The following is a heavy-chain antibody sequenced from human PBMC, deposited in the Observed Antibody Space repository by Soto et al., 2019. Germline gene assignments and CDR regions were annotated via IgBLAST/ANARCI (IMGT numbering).Heavy chain of an antibody. J-gene: IGHJ4*02. CDR3: VSDRRGYGHLAY. Sequence: QVQLQESGPGLVKPSQTLSLTCTVSGGSISSGGYYWSWIRQHPGKGLEWLGYIDSSGSPYYNPSLKSRVSIPVDTSENQFSLKLRSVTAADTAVYYCVSDRRGYGHLAYWGQGTLVTVSS. V-gene: IGHV4-31*03. CDR1: GGSISSGGYY. CDR2: IDSSGSP. D-gene: IGHD3-22*01.